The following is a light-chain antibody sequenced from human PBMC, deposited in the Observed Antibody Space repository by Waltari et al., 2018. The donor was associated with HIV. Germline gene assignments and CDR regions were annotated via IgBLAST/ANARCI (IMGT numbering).Light chain of an antibody. Sequence: QSVLTQPPSVSGAPGQRVTISCPGSSSNIGAGYDVHGYQQLPGTAPKLLIYGNSHRPSGVPDRFSGSKSGTSASLAITGLQAEDEADYYCQSYDSSLSAVFGTGTKVTVL. CDR2: GNS. CDR1: SSNIGAGYD. J-gene: IGLJ1*01. V-gene: IGLV1-40*01. CDR3: QSYDSSLSAV.